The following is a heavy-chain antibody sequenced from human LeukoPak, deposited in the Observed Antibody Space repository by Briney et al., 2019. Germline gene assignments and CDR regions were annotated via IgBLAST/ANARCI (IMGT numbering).Heavy chain of an antibody. J-gene: IGHJ4*02. D-gene: IGHD3-10*01. V-gene: IGHV1-69*04. Sequence: ASVKVSCKASGGTFSSYAISWVRQAPGQGLEWMGRIIPILGIANYAQKFQGRVTITADKSTSTVYMELRSLRSDDTAVYYCARDGSGVWFDYWGQGTLVTVSS. CDR3: ARDGSGVWFDY. CDR1: GGTFSSYA. CDR2: IIPILGIA.